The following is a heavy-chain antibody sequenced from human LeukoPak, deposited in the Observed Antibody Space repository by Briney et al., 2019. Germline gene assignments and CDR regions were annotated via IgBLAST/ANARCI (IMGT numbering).Heavy chain of an antibody. CDR2: ISSSSSYI. CDR1: GLTFSSYS. D-gene: IGHD3-10*01. Sequence: GGSLRLSCAASGLTFSSYSMNWVRQAPGKGLEWVSSISSSSSYIYYADSVKGRFTISRDNAKNSLYLQMNSLRAEDTAVYYCARDEPGVYYYGSGSPDYWGQGTLVTVSS. V-gene: IGHV3-21*01. CDR3: ARDEPGVYYYGSGSPDY. J-gene: IGHJ4*02.